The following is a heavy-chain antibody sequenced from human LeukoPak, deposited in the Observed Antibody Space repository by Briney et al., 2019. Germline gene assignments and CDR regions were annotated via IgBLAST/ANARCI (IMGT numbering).Heavy chain of an antibody. D-gene: IGHD5-12*01. J-gene: IGHJ6*03. V-gene: IGHV4-59*12. Sequence: SETLSLTCAVYGGSFSGYYWSWIRQPPGKGLEWIGYIYYSGSTNYNPSLKSRVTISVDTSKNQFSLKLSSVTPEDTAVYYCARDWGTRGYSGYDPTPERYYYYMDVWGKGTTVTVSS. CDR1: GGSFSGYY. CDR3: ARDWGTRGYSGYDPTPERYYYYMDV. CDR2: IYYSGST.